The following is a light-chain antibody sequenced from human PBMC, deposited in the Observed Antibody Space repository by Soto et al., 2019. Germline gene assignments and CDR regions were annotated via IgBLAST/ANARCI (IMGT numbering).Light chain of an antibody. V-gene: IGLV4-60*02. CDR1: SGHSSYT. CDR2: LEGTGDY. Sequence: QPVLTQSSSASASLRSSVKLTCTLSSGHSSYTIAWHQQQPGKAPRYLMKLEGTGDYNKGSGVPDRFSASSSGADRYLSIPNLLFEGGADYSCGPWQRKPWVFGGGT. CDR3: GPWQRKPWV. J-gene: IGLJ3*02.